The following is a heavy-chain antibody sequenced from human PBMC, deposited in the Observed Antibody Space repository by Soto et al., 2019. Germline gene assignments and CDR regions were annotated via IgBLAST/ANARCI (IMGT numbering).Heavy chain of an antibody. CDR2: IYYSGFT. CDR1: GGSVSSGNYY. V-gene: IGHV4-61*01. Sequence: QVQLQESGPGLVKPSETLSLTCTVSGGSVSSGNYYWSWIRQPPGKVPEWIGYIYYSGFTNYNPSLKIRVVISVDTSKNQFSLTLSSVTAADTAVYYCAREGPAWLQNAYLGQGTLVTVSS. J-gene: IGHJ4*02. D-gene: IGHD5-12*01. CDR3: AREGPAWLQNAY.